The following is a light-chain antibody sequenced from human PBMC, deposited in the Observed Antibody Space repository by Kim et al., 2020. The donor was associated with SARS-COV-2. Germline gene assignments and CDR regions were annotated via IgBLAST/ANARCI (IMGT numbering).Light chain of an antibody. CDR3: SSYTSSSTF. Sequence: QSALTQPASVSGSPGQSITISCTGGSSDVGGYNYVSWYQQHPGKAPKLMIYDVSKRPSGVSNRFSGSKSGNTASLTISGLQAEDEADYYCSSYTSSSTFFGGGTQLTVL. V-gene: IGLV2-14*01. CDR1: SSDVGGYNY. J-gene: IGLJ2*01. CDR2: DVS.